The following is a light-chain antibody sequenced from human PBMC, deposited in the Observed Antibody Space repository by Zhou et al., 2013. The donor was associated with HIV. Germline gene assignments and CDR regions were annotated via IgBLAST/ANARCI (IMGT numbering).Light chain of an antibody. Sequence: DIQMTQSPSSVSASVGDRVTITCRASQSISSWLAWYQQKPGKAPKLLIYKASNLESGVPSRFSGSGSGTDFTLTISSLQPDDFATYYCQQYHSFWTFGQGTKVEIK. CDR1: QSISSW. CDR2: KAS. J-gene: IGKJ1*01. V-gene: IGKV1-5*03. CDR3: QQYHSFWT.